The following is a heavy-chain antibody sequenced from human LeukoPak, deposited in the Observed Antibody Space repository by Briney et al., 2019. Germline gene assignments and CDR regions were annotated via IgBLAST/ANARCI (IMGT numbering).Heavy chain of an antibody. CDR1: GGSISSSDYY. CDR3: ARHFTTVTPWYFDY. V-gene: IGHV4-39*01. CDR2: IYYSGST. J-gene: IGHJ4*02. Sequence: SETLSLTSTVSGGSISSSDYYWGWIRQPPGKGLEWIGSIYYSGSTYHNPSLKSRVTISIDTSKNQFSLRLTSVTAADTAVYYCARHFTTVTPWYFDYWGQGTLVTVSS. D-gene: IGHD4-17*01.